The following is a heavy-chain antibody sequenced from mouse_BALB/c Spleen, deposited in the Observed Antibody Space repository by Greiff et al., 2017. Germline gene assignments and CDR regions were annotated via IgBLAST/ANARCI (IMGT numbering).Heavy chain of an antibody. CDR3: ARQGDYGDAMDY. Sequence: DVMLVESGGDLVKPGGSLKLSCAASGFTFSSYGMSWVRQTPDKRLEWVATISSGGSYTYYPDSVKGRFTISRDNAKNTLYLQMSSLKSEDTAMYYCARQGDYGDAMDYWGQGTSVTVSS. V-gene: IGHV5-6*02. CDR2: ISSGGSYT. D-gene: IGHD2-4*01. J-gene: IGHJ4*01. CDR1: GFTFSSYG.